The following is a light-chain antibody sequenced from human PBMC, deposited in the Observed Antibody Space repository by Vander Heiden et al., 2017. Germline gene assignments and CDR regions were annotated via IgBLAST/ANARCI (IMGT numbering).Light chain of an antibody. J-gene: IGLJ3*02. CDR3: AAWDDSLNGWV. CDR1: SSNIGSNT. Sequence: QSVLTLPPSASGTPGQRVTISCSGSSSNIGSNTVNWYQQLPGTAPKLLIYSNNQRPSGVPARFSGSKSGTSASLAISGLQSEDEADYYCAAWDDSLNGWVFGGGTKLTVL. V-gene: IGLV1-44*01. CDR2: SNN.